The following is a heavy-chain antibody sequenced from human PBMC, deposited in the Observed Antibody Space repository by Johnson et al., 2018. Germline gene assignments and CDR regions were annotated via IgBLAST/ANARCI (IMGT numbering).Heavy chain of an antibody. V-gene: IGHV3-30*18. CDR1: GFSFSYYG. Sequence: QVQLVESGGGVVQPGRSLRLSCATSGFSFSYYGMQWVRQAPGKGLEWVALISDDGSNKYYADFVKGRFAISRDNSKKMLYLQMSSLRAEDSAVYFCAKDQSSRYWTKSSCYYFDSWGQGTLVTVSS. D-gene: IGHD2-15*01. CDR2: ISDDGSNK. CDR3: AKDQSSRYWTKSSCYYFDS. J-gene: IGHJ4*02.